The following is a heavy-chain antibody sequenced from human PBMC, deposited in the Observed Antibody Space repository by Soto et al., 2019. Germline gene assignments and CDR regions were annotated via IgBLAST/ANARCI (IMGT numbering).Heavy chain of an antibody. Sequence: EVQLVESGGVVIQPGGSLRLSCAASGFTFDGYTMHWVRQTPGKGLEWVSLITWDSRSTYYADSVKGRFTISRDNNKNSLYLQMNSLRTEDTAFYYCAKDYSSGTYWFFDHWGRGTLVRVSS. D-gene: IGHD3-10*01. CDR3: AKDYSSGTYWFFDH. CDR1: GFTFDGYT. V-gene: IGHV3-43*01. CDR2: ITWDSRST. J-gene: IGHJ2*01.